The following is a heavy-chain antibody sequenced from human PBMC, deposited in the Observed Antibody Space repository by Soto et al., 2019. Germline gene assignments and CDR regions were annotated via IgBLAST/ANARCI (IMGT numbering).Heavy chain of an antibody. CDR1: AGSISREDHF. Sequence: SETLSLTCSVSAGSISREDHFWSWIRRPPGKGLEYIGYIYYSGSTHYNPSLKSRVTISVDTSRNQFSLKLNSVTAADTAVYYCARGKSGWKNWFDPWGQGTLVTVSS. J-gene: IGHJ5*02. CDR3: ARGKSGWKNWFDP. V-gene: IGHV4-30-4*01. CDR2: IYYSGST. D-gene: IGHD6-25*01.